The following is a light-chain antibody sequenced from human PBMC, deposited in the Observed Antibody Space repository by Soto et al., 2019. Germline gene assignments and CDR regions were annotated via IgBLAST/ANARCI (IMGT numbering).Light chain of an antibody. CDR1: QSISSY. J-gene: IGKJ3*01. V-gene: IGKV1-39*01. CDR2: AAS. CDR3: QQSYSTLPT. Sequence: DIQMTQSPSSLSASVGDRVTITCRASQSISSYLNWYQQKPGKAPKLLIYAASSLQSGVPSRFSGSGSGTDFTLTISSLQPEDFANYYCQQSYSTLPTFGPGTKVDIK.